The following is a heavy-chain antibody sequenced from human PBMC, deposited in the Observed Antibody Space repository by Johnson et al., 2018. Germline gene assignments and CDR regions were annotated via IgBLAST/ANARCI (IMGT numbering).Heavy chain of an antibody. Sequence: EVQPVESGGGLIQPGGSXRLSCAASGFTVSSNYMTWVRQAPGKGLEWVSVIYSGGNTYYADSVKGRFTIPRDNSKNTLYLQMNSLRAEDTAVYYCARDGGTYYSDSSGYFEDAFDIWGQGTMVTVSS. CDR3: ARDGGTYYSDSSGYFEDAFDI. CDR1: GFTVSSNY. D-gene: IGHD3-22*01. CDR2: IYSGGNT. V-gene: IGHV3-53*01. J-gene: IGHJ3*02.